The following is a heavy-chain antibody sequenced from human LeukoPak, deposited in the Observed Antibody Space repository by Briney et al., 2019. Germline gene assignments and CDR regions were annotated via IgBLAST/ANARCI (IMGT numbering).Heavy chain of an antibody. J-gene: IGHJ3*02. CDR2: IDTSGSYI. Sequence: GGSLRLSCAASGFTFSIYSMNWVRQAPGKGLEWVSFIDTSGSYIYYGDSVKGRVTISRDNAKNSLYLQMNGLRAEDTAVYYSARGRSITLLRGVAMSDGFDIWGQGAMVTVSP. CDR1: GFTFSIYS. V-gene: IGHV3-21*01. CDR3: ARGRSITLLRGVAMSDGFDI. D-gene: IGHD3-10*01.